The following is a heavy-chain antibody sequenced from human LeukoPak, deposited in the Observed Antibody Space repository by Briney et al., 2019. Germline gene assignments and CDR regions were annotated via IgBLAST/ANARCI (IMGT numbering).Heavy chain of an antibody. V-gene: IGHV4-39*01. CDR3: ASQNSSSWYYFDY. Sequence: SETLSLTCTVSGGSISSSSYYWGWIRQPPGKGLEWIGSIYYSGSTYYNPSLKSRVTISVDTSKNKFSLKLSSVTAADTAVYYCASQNSSSWYYFDYWGQGTLVTVSS. CDR2: IYYSGST. CDR1: GGSISSSSYY. J-gene: IGHJ4*02. D-gene: IGHD6-13*01.